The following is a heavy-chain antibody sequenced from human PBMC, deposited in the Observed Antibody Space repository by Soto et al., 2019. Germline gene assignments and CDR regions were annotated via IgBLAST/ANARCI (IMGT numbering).Heavy chain of an antibody. Sequence: QVQLQESGPGLVKPSETLSLTCTVSGGSISSYYWSWIRQPPGKGLEWIGYIYYSGSTNYNPSLKSRVTISVDTSKNQFSLKLSSVTAADTAVYYCARAEGWFVPFDYWGQGTLVTVSS. CDR1: GGSISSYY. D-gene: IGHD2-15*01. V-gene: IGHV4-59*01. CDR3: ARAEGWFVPFDY. J-gene: IGHJ4*02. CDR2: IYYSGST.